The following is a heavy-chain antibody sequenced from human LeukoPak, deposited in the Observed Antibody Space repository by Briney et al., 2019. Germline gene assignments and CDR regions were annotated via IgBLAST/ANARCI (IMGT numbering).Heavy chain of an antibody. D-gene: IGHD3-16*01. J-gene: IGHJ4*02. CDR1: GYTFTSYG. CDR3: AREGGPHYFDY. V-gene: IGHV1-69*04. CDR2: IIPILGIA. Sequence: SVKVSCKASGYTFTSYGISWVRQAPGQGLEWMGRIIPILGIANYAQKFQGRVTITADKSTSTAYMELSSLRSEDTAVYYCAREGGPHYFDYWGQGTLVTVSS.